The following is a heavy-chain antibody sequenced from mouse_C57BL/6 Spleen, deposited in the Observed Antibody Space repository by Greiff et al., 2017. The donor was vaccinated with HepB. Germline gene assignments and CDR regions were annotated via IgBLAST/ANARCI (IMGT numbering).Heavy chain of an antibody. J-gene: IGHJ3*01. CDR1: GYTFTSYW. CDR2: IDPSDSYT. Sequence: QVQLQQPGAELVMPGASVKLSCKASGYTFTSYWMHWVKQRPGQGLEWIGEIDPSDSYTNYNQKFKGKSTLTVDKSSSTAYMQLSSLTSEDSAVYYGARSDSAWFAYWGQGTLVTVSA. V-gene: IGHV1-69*01. D-gene: IGHD2-12*01. CDR3: ARSDSAWFAY.